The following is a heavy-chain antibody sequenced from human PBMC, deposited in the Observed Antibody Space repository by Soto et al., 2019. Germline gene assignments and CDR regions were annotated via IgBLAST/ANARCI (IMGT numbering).Heavy chain of an antibody. CDR1: GFTFSVYT. V-gene: IGHV3-48*02. D-gene: IGHD6-6*01. CDR2: ITSSGTTI. Sequence: EAQLVESGGGLVQPGGSLRLSCAASGFTFSVYTMHWVRQSPGKGLEWISSITSSGTTISYADSVKGRFTISRDNAKSSLFLQMDTLRDEDTAVYYCARDGYSTSSDWPLFDPWGQGTLVTVSS. J-gene: IGHJ5*02. CDR3: ARDGYSTSSDWPLFDP.